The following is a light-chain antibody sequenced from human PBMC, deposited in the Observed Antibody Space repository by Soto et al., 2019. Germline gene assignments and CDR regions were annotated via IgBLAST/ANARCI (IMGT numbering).Light chain of an antibody. J-gene: IGKJ4*01. Sequence: DIQMTQSPSSLSASIGDRVTITCQASQDISKYLNWYQQKPGKAPNILIYDASNLGTGVPSRFSGSGSGTDFTFTISSLQPEDFATYFCQQNDNLPPTFGGGTKVEIK. CDR2: DAS. CDR1: QDISKY. V-gene: IGKV1-33*01. CDR3: QQNDNLPPT.